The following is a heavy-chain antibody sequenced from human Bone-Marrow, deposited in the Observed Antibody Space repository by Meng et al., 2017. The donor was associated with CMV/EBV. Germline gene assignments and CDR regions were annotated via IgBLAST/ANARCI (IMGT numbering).Heavy chain of an antibody. J-gene: IGHJ4*02. Sequence: ASVKVSCKASGYTFTGYYMHWVRQAPGQGLEWMGWINPNSGGTNYAQKFQGRVTMTRDTSISTAYLQWSSLKASDTAMYYCARGAGIAAADTYLPPLYWGQGTLVTFSS. D-gene: IGHD6-13*01. CDR2: INPNSGGT. CDR1: GYTFTGYY. CDR3: ARGAGIAAADTYLPPLY. V-gene: IGHV1-2*02.